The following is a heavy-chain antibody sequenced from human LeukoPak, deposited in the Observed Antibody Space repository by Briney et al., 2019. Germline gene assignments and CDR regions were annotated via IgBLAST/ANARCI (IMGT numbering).Heavy chain of an antibody. Sequence: PGGSLRLSCAASGFTFSGHAMTWVRQAPGKGLEWVSTSGSGGGTYYADSVKGRFTISRDNSKNTLYLQMNSLRAEDTAVYHCAKRISAAAGSLFDYWGQGTLVTVSS. V-gene: IGHV3-23*01. J-gene: IGHJ4*02. CDR2: SGSGGGT. D-gene: IGHD6-13*01. CDR3: AKRISAAAGSLFDY. CDR1: GFTFSGHA.